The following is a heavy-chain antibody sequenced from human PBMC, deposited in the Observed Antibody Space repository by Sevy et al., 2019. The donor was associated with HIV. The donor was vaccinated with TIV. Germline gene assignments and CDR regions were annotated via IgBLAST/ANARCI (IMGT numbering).Heavy chain of an antibody. CDR1: GFPVRSNY. J-gene: IGHJ4*02. CDR2: IYAGGNT. V-gene: IGHV3-53*01. D-gene: IGHD5-12*01. Sequence: GGSLRLSCAVSGFPVRSNYIGWVRQAPGKGLEWVSTIYAGGNTYYADSVKGRFSISRDNSKNIVYLQINSLRGEDTAVDYCARETVSGYNLWGQGTLVTVSS. CDR3: ARETVSGYNL.